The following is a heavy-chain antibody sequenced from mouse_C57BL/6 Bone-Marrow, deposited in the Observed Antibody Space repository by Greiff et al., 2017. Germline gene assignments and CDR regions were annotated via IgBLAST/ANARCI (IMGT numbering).Heavy chain of an antibody. CDR3: ARSRYGNIFAY. D-gene: IGHD2-1*01. J-gene: IGHJ3*01. Sequence: QVQLQQPGAELVRPGSSVKLSCKASGYTFTSYWMDWVKQRPGQGLEWIGNIYHSDSETHYNQKFKGKATLTVDKSSSTAYMQLSSLTSEDSAVYYCARSRYGNIFAYWGQGTLVTVSA. CDR1: GYTFTSYW. CDR2: IYHSDSET. V-gene: IGHV1-61*01.